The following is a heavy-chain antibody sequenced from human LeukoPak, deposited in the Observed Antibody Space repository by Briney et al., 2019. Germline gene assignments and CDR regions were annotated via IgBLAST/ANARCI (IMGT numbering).Heavy chain of an antibody. CDR1: GFTFDDYA. CDR3: AKVGNWNYDDYFAY. J-gene: IGHJ4*02. D-gene: IGHD1-7*01. Sequence: QTGRSLRLSCAASGFTFDDYAMHWVRQAPGKGLEWVSGISWNSGSIGYADSVKGRFTISRDNAKNSLYLQMNSLRAEDTALYYCAKVGNWNYDDYFAYWGQGTLVTVSS. V-gene: IGHV3-9*01. CDR2: ISWNSGSI.